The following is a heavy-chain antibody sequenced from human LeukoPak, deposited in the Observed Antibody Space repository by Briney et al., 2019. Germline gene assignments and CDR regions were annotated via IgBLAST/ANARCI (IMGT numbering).Heavy chain of an antibody. CDR2: IYSGGST. CDR3: AREPINDSGYFDY. D-gene: IGHD1-1*01. V-gene: IGHV3-53*01. Sequence: GGSLRLSCAASGFTVSNNYMSWVRQAPGKGLEWVSLIYSGGSTYHADSVKGRFTISRDNSKNTLYLQMNSLRVEDMAVYYCAREPINDSGYFDYWGQGTLVTVST. CDR1: GFTVSNNY. J-gene: IGHJ4*02.